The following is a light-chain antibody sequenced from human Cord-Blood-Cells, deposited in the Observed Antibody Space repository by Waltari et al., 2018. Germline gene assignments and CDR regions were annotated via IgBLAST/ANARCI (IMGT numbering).Light chain of an antibody. CDR3: QSYDSSLSGWV. CDR2: GNS. V-gene: IGLV1-40*01. Sequence: QSVLTQPPSVSGAPGQRGTISCTGSSSNIGAGYDVHWYQQPPGTAPNLLIYGNSNRPSGVPDLFSGSKSGTSASLAITGLQAEDEADYYCQSYDSSLSGWVFGGGTKLTVL. J-gene: IGLJ3*02. CDR1: SSNIGAGYD.